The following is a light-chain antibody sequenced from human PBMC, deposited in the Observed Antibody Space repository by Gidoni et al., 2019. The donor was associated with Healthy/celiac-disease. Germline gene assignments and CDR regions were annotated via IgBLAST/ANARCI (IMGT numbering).Light chain of an antibody. Sequence: QSALPQPASVSGSPGQSITISCPVTSSDVGGYNYVSWYQQHPGKAPKLMIYDVSNRPSGVSNRASGSKSGNTASLTISGLQAEDEADYYCSSYTSRSTLGVFGGGTKLTVL. CDR3: SSYTSRSTLGV. V-gene: IGLV2-14*03. CDR2: DVS. CDR1: SSDVGGYNY. J-gene: IGLJ2*01.